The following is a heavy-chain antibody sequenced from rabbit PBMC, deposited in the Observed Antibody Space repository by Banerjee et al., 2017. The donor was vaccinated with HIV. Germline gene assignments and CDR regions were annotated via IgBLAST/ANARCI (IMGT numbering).Heavy chain of an antibody. V-gene: IGHV1S40*01. CDR1: GFSFSSNG. Sequence: QSLEESGGDLVKPGASLTLTCTASGFSFSSNGMCWVRQAPGKGLEWIGYIGTGGTTYYASWAKGRFTISKTSSTTVTLQMTSLTAADTATYFCARAGSTYHELNLWGPGTLVTVS. J-gene: IGHJ4*01. CDR2: IGTGGTT. D-gene: IGHD8-1*01. CDR3: ARAGSTYHELNL.